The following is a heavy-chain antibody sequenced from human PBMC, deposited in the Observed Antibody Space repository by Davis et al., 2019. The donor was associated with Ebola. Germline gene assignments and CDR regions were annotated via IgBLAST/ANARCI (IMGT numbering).Heavy chain of an antibody. CDR1: GYSFTNYW. Sequence: GESLKISCQGFGYSFTNYWIGWVRQMSGKGLEWMGIISPSDSHTRYSPSFQGQVTISVDKSISTVYLQWSSLKASDTAMYYCARRDDSSGYYHPWPFGFDYWGQGTLVTVSS. CDR2: ISPSDSHT. CDR3: ARRDDSSGYYHPWPFGFDY. D-gene: IGHD3-22*01. J-gene: IGHJ4*02. V-gene: IGHV5-51*01.